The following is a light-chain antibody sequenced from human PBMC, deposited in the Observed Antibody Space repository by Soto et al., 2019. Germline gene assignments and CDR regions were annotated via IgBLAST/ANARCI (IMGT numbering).Light chain of an antibody. CDR3: SSYTSMSTLVV. CDR2: DVT. J-gene: IGLJ2*01. Sequence: QSALTQPASVSGSPGQSITISCTGTSSDVGDYHYVSWYQQHPGKAPKLMIYDVTNRPSGVSNRFSGSKSGNTASLTISGLQAEDEADYYCSSYTSMSTLVVFGGGTKLTVL. V-gene: IGLV2-14*01. CDR1: SSDVGDYHY.